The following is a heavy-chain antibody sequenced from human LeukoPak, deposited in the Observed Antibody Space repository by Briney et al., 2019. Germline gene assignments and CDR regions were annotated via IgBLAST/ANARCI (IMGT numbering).Heavy chain of an antibody. D-gene: IGHD6-13*01. CDR2: ISENGVNT. Sequence: PGGSLRLSCAASGFTFRNHAMNWVRQTPGKGLEWVSSISENGVNTYYADSVKGRFTISRDNSKNTLYLQMNSLRAEDTAVYYCAKVVQYTASTGTGLDYWGQGTLVTVSS. CDR3: AKVVQYTASTGTGLDY. J-gene: IGHJ4*02. CDR1: GFTFRNHA. V-gene: IGHV3-23*01.